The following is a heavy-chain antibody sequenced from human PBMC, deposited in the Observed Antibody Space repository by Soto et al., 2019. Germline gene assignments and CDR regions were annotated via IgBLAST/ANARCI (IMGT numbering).Heavy chain of an antibody. CDR3: ARGGNH. CDR1: GYTFNSHE. Sequence: GSLRLSCVASGYTFNSHEMNWVRQAPGKGLEWISSISGSGTTNYAESVKGRFTISRDNAHKSLFLEMKDLRVEDTAVYYCARGGNHWGQGTLVTVSS. D-gene: IGHD3-16*01. J-gene: IGHJ5*02. CDR2: ISGSGTT. V-gene: IGHV3-48*03.